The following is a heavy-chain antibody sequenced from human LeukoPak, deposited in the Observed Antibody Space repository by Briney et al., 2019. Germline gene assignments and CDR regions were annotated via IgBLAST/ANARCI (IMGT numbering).Heavy chain of an antibody. CDR2: IWYEGRNK. V-gene: IGHV3-33*01. CDR1: GFSISSYG. J-gene: IGHJ4*02. D-gene: IGHD2-2*01. Sequence: GGSLRLSCAASGFSISSYGMHWVRQAPGKGLQWVAVIWYEGRNKYHADFVKGRFTISGDNSKNMLNLQMNSLRAEDTAMYYCARTWCSGTSCYFDHWGQGTLVTVSS. CDR3: ARTWCSGTSCYFDH.